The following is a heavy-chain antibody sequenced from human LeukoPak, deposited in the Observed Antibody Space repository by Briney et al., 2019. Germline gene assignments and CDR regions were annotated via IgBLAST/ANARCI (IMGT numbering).Heavy chain of an antibody. CDR3: ARDTSSGSAGLFDY. CDR1: GFPFSDYG. J-gene: IGHJ4*02. CDR2: ISHDGNNK. D-gene: IGHD6-19*01. Sequence: PGRSLRLSCAASGFPFSDYGMYWVRQAPGKGLEWLAVISHDGNNKYYADSVKGRITISRDNSMNTLYLQMNSLRSDDTAVYYCARDTSSGSAGLFDYWGQGTLVTVSS. V-gene: IGHV3-30*03.